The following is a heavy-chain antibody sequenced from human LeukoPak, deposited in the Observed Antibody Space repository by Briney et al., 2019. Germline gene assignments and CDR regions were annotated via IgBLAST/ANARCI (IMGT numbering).Heavy chain of an antibody. CDR1: GYTLSDLS. Sequence: ASVKVSCKVSGYTLSDLSMHWVRQAPGQGPEWMGGFESGDGETIYTQKFQGRVTMSEDTSTDAAYMELSSLRSEDTAVYYCAAGGVYDLFVYWGRGGLVSVSS. CDR2: FESGDGET. D-gene: IGHD5/OR15-5a*01. CDR3: AAGGVYDLFVY. J-gene: IGHJ4*02. V-gene: IGHV1-24*01.